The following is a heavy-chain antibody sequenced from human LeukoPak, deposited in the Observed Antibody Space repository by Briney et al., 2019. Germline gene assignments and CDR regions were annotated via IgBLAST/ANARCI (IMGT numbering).Heavy chain of an antibody. CDR3: AKQLGYCSDGSCYFPY. V-gene: IGHV3-23*01. CDR1: GFTVNGNY. CDR2: ISNNGGYT. J-gene: IGHJ4*02. D-gene: IGHD2-15*01. Sequence: PGGSLRLSCAASGFTVNGNYMSWVRQAPGKGLEWVSAISNNGGYTYYADSVQGRFTISRDNSKSTLCLQMNSLRAEDTAVYYCAKQLGYCSDGSCYFPYWGQGTLVTVSS.